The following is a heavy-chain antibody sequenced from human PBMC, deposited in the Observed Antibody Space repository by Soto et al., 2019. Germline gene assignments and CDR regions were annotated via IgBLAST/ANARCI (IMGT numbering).Heavy chain of an antibody. V-gene: IGHV4-4*02. CDR1: GGSISSNNW. CDR3: ACRVEDISYDYYGMDV. D-gene: IGHD2-15*01. J-gene: IGHJ6*02. CDR2: SNHHEST. Sequence: SETLSLTCAVSGGSISSNNWWSWVRQSPGKGLEWIGESNHHESTNYNPSLKSRVTISVDKSKNEFSLKVKSVTAADTAVYYCACRVEDISYDYYGMDVWGQGTTVTVSS.